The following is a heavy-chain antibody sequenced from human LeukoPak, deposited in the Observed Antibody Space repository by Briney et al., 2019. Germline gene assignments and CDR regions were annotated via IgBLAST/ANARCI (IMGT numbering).Heavy chain of an antibody. Sequence: SETLSLTCTVSGYSISSGYYWGWIRPPPGKGLEWIGSIYHSGSTYYNPSLKSRVTMSVDTSKNQFSLKLSAVTAADTAVYYCARERGLAYCGGDCFDAFDIWGQGTMVTVSS. D-gene: IGHD2-21*01. CDR2: IYHSGST. J-gene: IGHJ3*02. CDR3: ARERGLAYCGGDCFDAFDI. V-gene: IGHV4-38-2*02. CDR1: GYSISSGYY.